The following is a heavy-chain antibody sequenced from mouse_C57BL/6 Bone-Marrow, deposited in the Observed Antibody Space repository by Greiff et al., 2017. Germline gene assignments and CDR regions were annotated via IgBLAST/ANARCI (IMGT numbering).Heavy chain of an antibody. J-gene: IGHJ2*01. CDR2: IDPSDRYT. CDR1: GYTFTSYW. V-gene: IGHV1-50*01. Sequence: QVQLQQPGAELVKPGASVKLSCKASGYTFTSYWMQWVKQRPGQGLEWIGEIDPSDRYTNYNQKFKGKATLTVDTSSSTAYMQLSSLTSEDAAVYYCARGTTVVAPYYFDYWGQGTTLTVSS. D-gene: IGHD1-1*01. CDR3: ARGTTVVAPYYFDY.